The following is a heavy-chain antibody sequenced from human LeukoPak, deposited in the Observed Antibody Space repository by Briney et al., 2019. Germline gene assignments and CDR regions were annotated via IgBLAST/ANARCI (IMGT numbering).Heavy chain of an antibody. Sequence: GGSLRLSCAASGFTFSSYGMHWVHQAPGKGLEWVAVILNDGSQEKYADSVNGRFTISRDNSKNTLFLQMNSLRAEDTAVYYCARDDALGDNALDIWGQGTMVTVSS. D-gene: IGHD3-16*01. CDR2: ILNDGSQE. V-gene: IGHV3-33*01. CDR1: GFTFSSYG. J-gene: IGHJ3*02. CDR3: ARDDALGDNALDI.